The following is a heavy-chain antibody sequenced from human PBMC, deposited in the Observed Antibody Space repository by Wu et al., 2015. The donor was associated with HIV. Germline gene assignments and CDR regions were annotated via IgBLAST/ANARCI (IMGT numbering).Heavy chain of an antibody. V-gene: IGHV1-2*02. CDR3: ARRAGLEWLDLNGWFDP. J-gene: IGHJ5*02. D-gene: IGHD3-3*01. CDR1: KYTFTGYY. CDR2: INPNSGGT. Sequence: QVQLVQSGAEVKKSGASVKVSCKASKYTFTGYYIHWVRQAPGQGLEWMGWINPNSGGTNYAQKFQGRVVMTRDTFISTAYMEVISLRSDDTAVYYCARRAGLEWLDLNGWFDPWGQGTLVTVSS.